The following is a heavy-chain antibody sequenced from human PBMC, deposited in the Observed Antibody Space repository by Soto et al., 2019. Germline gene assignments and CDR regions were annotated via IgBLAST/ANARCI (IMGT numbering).Heavy chain of an antibody. D-gene: IGHD2-2*02. CDR3: ERETRDCRSTSCYTNAEYFQH. V-gene: IGHV1-18*01. CDR2: ISAYNGNT. Sequence: QVQLVQSGAEVKKPGASVKVSCKASGYTFTSYGISWVRQAPGQGLEWMGWISAYNGNTNYAQKLQGRVTMTTDTSTSTANMETSSLRSDDTAVYYWERETRDCRSTSCYTNAEYFQHWGQGTLVTVSS. CDR1: GYTFTSYG. J-gene: IGHJ1*01.